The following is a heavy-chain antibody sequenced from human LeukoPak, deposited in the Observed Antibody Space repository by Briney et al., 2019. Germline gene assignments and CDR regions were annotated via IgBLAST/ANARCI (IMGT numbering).Heavy chain of an antibody. D-gene: IGHD6-19*01. CDR2: ISNNGGYT. Sequence: GGSLRLSCAASGFTFSSSAMSWVRQAPGKGLEWVSAISNNGGYTYYADSVQGRFTISRDNSKSTLCLQMNGLRAEDTAVYYCAKAEYSSGGDYWGQGTLVTVSS. J-gene: IGHJ4*02. V-gene: IGHV3-23*01. CDR1: GFTFSSSA. CDR3: AKAEYSSGGDY.